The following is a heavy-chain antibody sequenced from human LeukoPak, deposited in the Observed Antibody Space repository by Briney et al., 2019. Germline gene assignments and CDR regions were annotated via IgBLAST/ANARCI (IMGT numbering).Heavy chain of an antibody. Sequence: SETLSLTCTVSGGSISSGDYYWSWIRQPPGKGLEWIGYIYYSGSTNYNPSLKSRVTISVDTSKNQFSLKLSSVTAADTAVYYCARSSRYYDSSGYLYYFDYWGQGTLVTVSS. V-gene: IGHV4-61*08. CDR2: IYYSGST. CDR3: ARSSRYYDSSGYLYYFDY. D-gene: IGHD3-22*01. CDR1: GGSISSGDYY. J-gene: IGHJ4*02.